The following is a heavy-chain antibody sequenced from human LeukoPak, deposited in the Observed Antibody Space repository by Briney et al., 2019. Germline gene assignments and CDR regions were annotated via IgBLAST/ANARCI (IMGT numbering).Heavy chain of an antibody. D-gene: IGHD6-13*01. CDR3: ARASIAAAREINWFDP. Sequence: SETLSLTCTVSGGSISSGSYYWSWIRQPAGKGLEWIGRIYTSGSTNYNPSLKSRVTISVDTSENQFSLKLSSVTAADTAVYYCARASIAAAREINWFDPWGQGTLVTVSS. V-gene: IGHV4-61*02. J-gene: IGHJ5*02. CDR2: IYTSGST. CDR1: GGSISSGSYY.